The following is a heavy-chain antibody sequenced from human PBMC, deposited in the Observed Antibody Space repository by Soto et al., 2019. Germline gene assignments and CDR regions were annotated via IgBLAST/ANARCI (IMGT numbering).Heavy chain of an antibody. CDR1: GFTFTGYS. CDR3: AREVVLRKWYFDN. Sequence: QVQLMESGGGVVQPGGSVRLSYETSGFTFTGYSMHWFRQAPGKGLEWVAVTSSDGGTKFYADSVKGRFTVSRDNSRKTLFMEMNSLRPEDTGIYYCAREVVLRKWYFDNWGQGILVTVSS. J-gene: IGHJ4*02. D-gene: IGHD2-21*01. V-gene: IGHV3-30-3*01. CDR2: TSSDGGTK.